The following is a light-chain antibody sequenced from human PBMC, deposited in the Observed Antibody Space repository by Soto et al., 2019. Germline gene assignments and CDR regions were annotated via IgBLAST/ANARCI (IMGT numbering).Light chain of an antibody. CDR1: QTITGGH. CDR2: RAS. Sequence: EIEMTQSPGTLSLSPGERVTLSCRASQTITGGHLAWFQQRPGQAPRLLIYRASIRSTDIPDRFSGSGSGTDFTLTISRLDPEDFAVYYCQQYFTSPRTFGQGTKVEI. J-gene: IGKJ1*01. V-gene: IGKV3-20*01. CDR3: QQYFTSPRT.